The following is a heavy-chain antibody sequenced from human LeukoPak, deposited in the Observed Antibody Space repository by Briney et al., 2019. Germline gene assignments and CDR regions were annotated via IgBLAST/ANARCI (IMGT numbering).Heavy chain of an antibody. V-gene: IGHV3-23*01. CDR1: GFSFSSYA. D-gene: IGHD4/OR15-4a*01. Sequence: GGSLRLSCAASGFSFSSYAMSWVRQAPGNGQEWVSGISGGGETTYYSDSVKGRFTISRDSSKNTLYLQMNSLRVEDAAIYYCAKYGAAQTYYNYGMDVWGRGATVTVSS. CDR2: ISGGGETT. CDR3: AKYGAAQTYYNYGMDV. J-gene: IGHJ6*02.